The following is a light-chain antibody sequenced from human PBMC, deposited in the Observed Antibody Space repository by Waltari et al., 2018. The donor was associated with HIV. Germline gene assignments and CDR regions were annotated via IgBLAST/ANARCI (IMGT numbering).Light chain of an antibody. CDR2: DVS. Sequence: QSALTQPRSVSGSPGQSVTISCTGTSSDVGGYNYVSWYQQHPGKAPKLMIYDVSRRPAGGLDRFSGSKSGTSASLAISGLRSEDEADYYCAAWYDSLRGLVFGGGTKLTVL. CDR3: AAWYDSLRGLV. J-gene: IGLJ3*02. CDR1: SSDVGGYNY. V-gene: IGLV2-11*01.